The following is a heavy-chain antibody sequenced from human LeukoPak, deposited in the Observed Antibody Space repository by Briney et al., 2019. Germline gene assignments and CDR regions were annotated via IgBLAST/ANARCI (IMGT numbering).Heavy chain of an antibody. CDR1: GGSISSYY. J-gene: IGHJ4*02. V-gene: IGHV4-59*01. Sequence: SETLSLTCTVSGGSISSYYWSWIRQPPGKGLEWIGYIYYSGSTNYNPSLKSRVTISIDTSKNQFSLKLSSVTAADTAVYYCARGRSNFDYWGQGTLVTVSS. CDR3: ARGRSNFDY. D-gene: IGHD5/OR15-5a*01. CDR2: IYYSGST.